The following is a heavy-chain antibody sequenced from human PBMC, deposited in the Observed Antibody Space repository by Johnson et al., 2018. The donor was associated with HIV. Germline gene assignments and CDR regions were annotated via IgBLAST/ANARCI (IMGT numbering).Heavy chain of an antibody. V-gene: IGHV3-30-3*01. CDR1: GFTFSSYA. Sequence: QVQLVESGGGVVQPGRSLRLSCAASGFTFSSYAMHWVRQAPGKGLEWVAVISYDGGNKHFADSVKGRFTISRANSKNTLYLQMNSLRAEDTALYYCARVIGYDSIGKAFDIWGRGTMVTVSS. J-gene: IGHJ3*02. CDR3: ARVIGYDSIGKAFDI. CDR2: ISYDGGNK. D-gene: IGHD3-22*01.